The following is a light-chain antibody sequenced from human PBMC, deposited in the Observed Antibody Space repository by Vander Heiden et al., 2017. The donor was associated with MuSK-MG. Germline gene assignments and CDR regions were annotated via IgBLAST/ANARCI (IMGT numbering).Light chain of an antibody. J-gene: IGKJ1*01. Sequence: DIQLTQSPSSLSASVGDRVTITCRASQIINNYLNWWQQKPGHAPKLLIYNAFGLQTGVPSRFSGSASGTDFTLTITSLQPEDFATYFCQQRYVTLWTFGQGTKVEVK. CDR2: NAF. V-gene: IGKV1-39*01. CDR1: QIINNY. CDR3: QQRYVTLWT.